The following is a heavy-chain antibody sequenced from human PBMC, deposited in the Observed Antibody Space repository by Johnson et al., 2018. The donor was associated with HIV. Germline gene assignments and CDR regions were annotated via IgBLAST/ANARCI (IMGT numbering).Heavy chain of an antibody. Sequence: VLLVESGGGVVRPGGSLRLSCAASGFTFDDYGMSWVRQAPGKGLEWVSGINWNGGSTGYADSVKGRFTISRDNAKNSLYLQMNSLRAEDTALYYCARDRGVFWSGYYSAFDIWGQGTMVTVSS. CDR2: INWNGGST. CDR3: ARDRGVFWSGYYSAFDI. D-gene: IGHD3-3*01. J-gene: IGHJ3*02. CDR1: GFTFDDYG. V-gene: IGHV3-20*04.